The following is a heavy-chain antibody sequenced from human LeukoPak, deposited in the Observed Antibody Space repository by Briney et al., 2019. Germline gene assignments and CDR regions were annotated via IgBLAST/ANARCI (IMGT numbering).Heavy chain of an antibody. CDR3: ARRSMLLDYWYFDL. Sequence: PSETLSLTCTVSGGSISGYYWSWIRQPPVKGLEYIGYIYYNGNTNYNPSLKSRVTISVDTSKNQFSLKLSSVTAADTAVYYCARRSMLLDYWYFDLWGRGTLVIVSS. CDR1: GGSISGYY. D-gene: IGHD3-10*02. J-gene: IGHJ2*01. V-gene: IGHV4-59*08. CDR2: IYYNGNT.